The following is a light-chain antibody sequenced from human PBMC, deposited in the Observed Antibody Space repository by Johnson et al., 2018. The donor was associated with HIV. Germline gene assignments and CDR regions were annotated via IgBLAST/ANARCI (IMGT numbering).Light chain of an antibody. J-gene: IGLJ1*01. CDR3: GTGDGSMSAGPV. Sequence: QPVLTQPPSVSAAPGQKVTISCSGSSSNIGNNYVSWYQQLPGTAPKLLIYENNKRPSGIPDRFSGSKSGTSATLGITGLQNGDEADYYCGTGDGSMSAGPVCGTGTKVAVL. CDR2: ENN. V-gene: IGLV1-51*01. CDR1: SSNIGNNY.